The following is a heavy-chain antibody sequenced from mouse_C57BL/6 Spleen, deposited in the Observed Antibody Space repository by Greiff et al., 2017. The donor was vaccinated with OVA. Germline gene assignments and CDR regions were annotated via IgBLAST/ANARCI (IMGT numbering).Heavy chain of an antibody. CDR3: ARDSSGYVDYAMDY. J-gene: IGHJ4*01. V-gene: IGHV5-12*01. CDR2: ISNGGGST. D-gene: IGHD3-2*02. CDR1: GFTFSDYY. Sequence: EVKLVESGGGLVQPGGSLKLSCAASGFTFSDYYMYWVRQTPEKRLEWVAYISNGGGSTYYPDTVKGRFTISRDNAKNTLYLQMSRLKSEDTAMYYCARDSSGYVDYAMDYWGQGTSVTVSS.